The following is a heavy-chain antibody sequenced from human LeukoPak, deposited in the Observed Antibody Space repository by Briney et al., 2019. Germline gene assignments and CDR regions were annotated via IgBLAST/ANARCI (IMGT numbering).Heavy chain of an antibody. CDR2: IRSDGRT. CDR1: GFTFSNYW. V-gene: IGHV3-74*01. CDR3: ARAPSEIGGYYPEYFRH. J-gene: IGHJ1*01. D-gene: IGHD3-22*01. Sequence: GGSLRLSCAAAGFTFSNYWMHWVRQAPGKGLVWVSRIRSDGRTNYADSVKGRFTISRDNAKNTVSLQMNSLRAEDTGVYYCARAPSEIGGYYPEYFRHWGQGTLVTVSS.